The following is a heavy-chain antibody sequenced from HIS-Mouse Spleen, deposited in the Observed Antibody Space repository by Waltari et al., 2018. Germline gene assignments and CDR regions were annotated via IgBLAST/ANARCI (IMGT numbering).Heavy chain of an antibody. CDR3: ARGLGYCTNGVCYHDAFDI. V-gene: IGHV4-31*02. D-gene: IGHD2-8*01. CDR1: GGSISSGGYY. J-gene: IGHJ3*02. Sequence: GGSISSGGYYWSWIRQHPGKGLEWIGYIYYSGSTYYNPSLKSRVTISVDTSKNQFSLKLSSVTAADTAVYYCARGLGYCTNGVCYHDAFDIWGQGTMVTVSS. CDR2: IYYSGST.